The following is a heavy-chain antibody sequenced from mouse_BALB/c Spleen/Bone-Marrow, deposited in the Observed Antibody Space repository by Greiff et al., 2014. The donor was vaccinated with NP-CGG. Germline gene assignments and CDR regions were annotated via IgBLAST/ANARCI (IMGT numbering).Heavy chain of an antibody. V-gene: IGHV5-6-3*01. Sequence: EVQLQQSGGGLVRPGGSLKLSCAASGFTFSSYGMSWVRQTPDKRLELVASINSNCGSTYYPDSVKGRFTISRDNAKNTLSLQMSSLKSEDTAMYYCARGNYGNYVDYFDYWGQGTTLTVSS. J-gene: IGHJ2*01. D-gene: IGHD2-1*01. CDR2: INSNCGST. CDR1: GFTFSSYG. CDR3: ARGNYGNYVDYFDY.